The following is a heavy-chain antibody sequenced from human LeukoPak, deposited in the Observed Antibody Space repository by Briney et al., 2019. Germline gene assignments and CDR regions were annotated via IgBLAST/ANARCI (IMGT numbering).Heavy chain of an antibody. D-gene: IGHD1-26*01. CDR3: ARIDSGSYYDLASDY. J-gene: IGHJ4*02. V-gene: IGHV1-69*02. Sequence: GASVKVSCKASGGTFSSYTTSWVRQAPGQGLEWMGRIIPILGIANYAQKFQGRVTITADKSTSTAYMELSSLRSEDTAVYYCARIDSGSYYDLASDYWGQGTLVTVSS. CDR2: IIPILGIA. CDR1: GGTFSSYT.